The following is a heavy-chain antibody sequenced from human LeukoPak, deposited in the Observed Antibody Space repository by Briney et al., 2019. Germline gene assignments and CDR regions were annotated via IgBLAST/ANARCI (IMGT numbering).Heavy chain of an antibody. J-gene: IGHJ6*03. CDR2: INWNGGST. Sequence: PGGSLRLSCAASGFTFDDYGMSWVRQAPGKGLEWVSGINWNGGSTGYADSVKGRFTISRDNAKNSLYMQMNSLRAADTAMYNCAREKQGTGLYADYKVDYYYMDVWGKGTTVTVSS. D-gene: IGHD4-17*01. V-gene: IGHV3-20*01. CDR1: GFTFDDYG. CDR3: AREKQGTGLYADYKVDYYYMDV.